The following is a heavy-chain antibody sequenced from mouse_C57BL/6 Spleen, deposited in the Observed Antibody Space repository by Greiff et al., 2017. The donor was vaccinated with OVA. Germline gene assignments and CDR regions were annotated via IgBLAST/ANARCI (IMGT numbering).Heavy chain of an antibody. J-gene: IGHJ4*01. CDR2: IYPSDSET. Sequence: VQLQQPGAELVRPGSSVKLSCKASGYTFTSYWMDWVKQRPGQGLEWIGNIYPSDSETHYNQKFKDKATLTVDKSSSTAYMQLSSLTSEDSAVYYCARSRIYYGSSSYYAMDYWGQGTSVTVSS. CDR3: ARSRIYYGSSSYYAMDY. V-gene: IGHV1-61*01. D-gene: IGHD1-1*01. CDR1: GYTFTSYW.